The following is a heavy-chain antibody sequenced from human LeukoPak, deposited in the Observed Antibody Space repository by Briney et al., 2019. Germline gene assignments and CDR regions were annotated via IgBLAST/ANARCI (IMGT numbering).Heavy chain of an antibody. V-gene: IGHV1-8*01. CDR3: ARVYGDPDY. D-gene: IGHD4/OR15-4a*01. CDR1: GYTFTSLD. Sequence: ASLKVSCKASGYTFTSLDINWVRQASGQGLEWVGWMNPNSGNTGCARKFQGRVTMTRDTSTRTAYMELSSLRSEDTAVYYCARVYGDPDYWGQGTLVTVSS. CDR2: MNPNSGNT. J-gene: IGHJ4*02.